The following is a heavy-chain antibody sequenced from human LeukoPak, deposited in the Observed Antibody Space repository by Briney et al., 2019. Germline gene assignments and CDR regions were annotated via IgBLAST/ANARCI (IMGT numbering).Heavy chain of an antibody. CDR1: GYTFTGYY. V-gene: IGHV1-2*02. J-gene: IGHJ4*02. Sequence: GASVKVSCKASGYTFTGYYMHWVRQAPGQGLEWMGWINPNSGGTNYAQKFQGRVTMTRDTSISTAYMELSRLRSDDTAVYYCARDSYDILTGRRTVDYWGQGTLVTVSS. D-gene: IGHD3-9*01. CDR3: ARDSYDILTGRRTVDY. CDR2: INPNSGGT.